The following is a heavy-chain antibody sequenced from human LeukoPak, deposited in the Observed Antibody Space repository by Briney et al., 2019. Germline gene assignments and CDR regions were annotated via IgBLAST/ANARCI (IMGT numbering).Heavy chain of an antibody. CDR3: ARDARITIFGSYYFDY. CDR1: GFTFSSYA. CDR2: IYSGGST. D-gene: IGHD3-3*01. J-gene: IGHJ4*02. V-gene: IGHV3-66*02. Sequence: GGSPRLSCAASGFTFSSYAMSWVRQAPGKGLEWVSVIYSGGSTYYADSVKGRFTISRDNSKNTLYLQMNSLRAEDTAVHYCARDARITIFGSYYFDYWGQGTLATVSS.